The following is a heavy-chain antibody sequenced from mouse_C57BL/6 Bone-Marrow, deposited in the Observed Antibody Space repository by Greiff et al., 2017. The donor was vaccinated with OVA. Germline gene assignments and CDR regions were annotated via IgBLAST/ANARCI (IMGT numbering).Heavy chain of an antibody. V-gene: IGHV1-7*01. J-gene: IGHJ4*01. CDR2: INPSSGYT. Sequence: QVHVKQSGAELAKPGASVKLSCKASGYTFTSYWMHWVKQRPGQGLEWIGYINPSSGYTKYNQKFKDKSTLTADKSSSTAYMQLSSLTYEDSAVYYCARWYYAMYYCGRGPAVTVSS. CDR3: ARWYYAMYY. CDR1: GYTFTSYW.